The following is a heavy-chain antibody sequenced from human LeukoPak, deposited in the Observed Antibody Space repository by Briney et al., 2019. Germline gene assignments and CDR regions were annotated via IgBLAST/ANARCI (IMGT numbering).Heavy chain of an antibody. J-gene: IGHJ6*03. CDR2: IYYSGST. V-gene: IGHV4-39*01. CDR3: ARHREYSSSGSYYYYYYMDV. D-gene: IGHD6-13*01. CDR1: GDSISSSSYY. Sequence: SETLSLTCTVSGDSISSSSYYWGWIRQPPGKGLEWIGNIYYSGSTYYNPSLKSRVTISVDTSKNQFSLKLSSVTAADTAVYYCARHREYSSSGSYYYYYYMDVWGKGTTVTISS.